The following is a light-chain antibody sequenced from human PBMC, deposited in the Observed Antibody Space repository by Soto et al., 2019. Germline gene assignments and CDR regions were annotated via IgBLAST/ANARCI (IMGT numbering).Light chain of an antibody. Sequence: DIQMTQSPSSVSASVGDRVTITCRASQGISSWLARYQQKPGKAPKLLIYAASSLQSGVPSRFSGSGSGTDFTLTISSLQPEDFATYYCQQANSFPLITFGQGTRLEIK. CDR2: AAS. J-gene: IGKJ5*01. V-gene: IGKV1-12*01. CDR1: QGISSW. CDR3: QQANSFPLIT.